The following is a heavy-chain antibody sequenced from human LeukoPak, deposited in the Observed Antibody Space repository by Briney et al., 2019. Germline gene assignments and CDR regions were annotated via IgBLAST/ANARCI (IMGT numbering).Heavy chain of an antibody. CDR2: MNPNSGNT. Sequence: ASVEVSCKASGYTFTSYDINWVRQATGQGLEWMGWMNPNSGNTGYAQKFQGRVTMTRNTSISTAYIELSSLRSEDTAVYYCATVRRCSSTSCHTGIDWGQGTLVTVSS. CDR3: ATVRRCSSTSCHTGID. D-gene: IGHD2-2*01. CDR1: GYTFTSYD. V-gene: IGHV1-8*01. J-gene: IGHJ4*02.